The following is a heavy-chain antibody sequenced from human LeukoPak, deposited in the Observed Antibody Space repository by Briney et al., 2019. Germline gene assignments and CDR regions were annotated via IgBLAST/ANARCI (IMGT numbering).Heavy chain of an antibody. CDR1: GFTVSSNY. CDR3: AREPRATNAFDI. D-gene: IGHD5-12*01. CDR2: IYSGGST. V-gene: IGHV3-66*02. J-gene: IGHJ3*02. Sequence: GGSLRLSCAASGFTVSSNYMSWVRQAPGKGLEWVSVIYSGGSTYYADSVKGRFTISRDNSKNTLYLQMNSLRAEDTAVYYCAREPRATNAFDIWAKGQWSPSLQ.